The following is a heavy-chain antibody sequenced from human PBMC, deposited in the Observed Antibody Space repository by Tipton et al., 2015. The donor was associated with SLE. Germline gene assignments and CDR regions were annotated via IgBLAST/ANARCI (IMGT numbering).Heavy chain of an antibody. Sequence: TLSLTCTVSGGSVSSGSYYWSWIRQPPGKGLEWIGYIYYSGSTNYNPSLKSRVTISVDTSKNQFSLKLSSATAADTAVYYCARTASYVRFFDYWGQGTLVTVSS. V-gene: IGHV4-61*01. J-gene: IGHJ4*02. CDR1: GGSVSSGSYY. CDR2: IYYSGST. CDR3: ARTASYVRFFDY. D-gene: IGHD5-18*01.